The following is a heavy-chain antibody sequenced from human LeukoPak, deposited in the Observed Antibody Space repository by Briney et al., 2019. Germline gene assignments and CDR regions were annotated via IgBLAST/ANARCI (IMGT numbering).Heavy chain of an antibody. Sequence: SETLSLTCTVSGGSISSYYWSWIRQPPGKGLEWTGYIYYSGSTNYNPSLKSQVTISVDTSKNQFSLKLSSVTAADTAVYYCARGKWSGEAFDIWGQGTMVTVSS. CDR3: ARGKWSGEAFDI. CDR1: GGSISSYY. V-gene: IGHV4-59*01. CDR2: IYYSGST. J-gene: IGHJ3*02. D-gene: IGHD3-3*01.